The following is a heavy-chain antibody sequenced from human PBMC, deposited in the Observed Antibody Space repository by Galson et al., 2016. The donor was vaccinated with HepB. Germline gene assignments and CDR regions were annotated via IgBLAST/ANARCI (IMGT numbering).Heavy chain of an antibody. V-gene: IGHV3-64D*09. CDR3: VTQYGVDV. J-gene: IGHJ6*02. CDR1: GFTFSSYA. CDR2: ISSDAVTT. Sequence: SLRLSCAASGFTFSSYAMHWVRQAPAKGLEYXXAISSDAVTTYYADSVKGRFTISRENSKNTLYLQMSGLGAEDTAVYYCVTQYGVDVWGQGTTVTVS.